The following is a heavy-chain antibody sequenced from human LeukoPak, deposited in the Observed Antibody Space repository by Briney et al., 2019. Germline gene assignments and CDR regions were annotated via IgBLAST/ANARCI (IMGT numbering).Heavy chain of an antibody. CDR3: ARWRWELLWFDP. J-gene: IGHJ5*02. V-gene: IGHV1-18*01. CDR2: ISAYNGNT. Sequence: ASVKVSCKASGYTFTSYGISWVRQAPGQGLEWMGWISAYNGNTNYAQKFQGRVTVTTDTSTSTAYMELRSLRFDDTAVYYCARWRWELLWFDPWGQGTLVTVSS. CDR1: GYTFTSYG. D-gene: IGHD1-26*01.